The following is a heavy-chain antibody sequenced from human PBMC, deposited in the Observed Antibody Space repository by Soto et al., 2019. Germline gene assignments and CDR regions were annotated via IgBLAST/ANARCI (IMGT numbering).Heavy chain of an antibody. CDR2: ISYDGSNK. CDR1: GFTFSSYG. CDR3: ARRLNTVGGYDF. Sequence: GGSLRLSCANSGFTFSSYGLHWVRQAPGKGLEWVAVISYDGSNKYYADSVKGRFTISRDNSKNTLYLQMNSLRAEDTAVYYCARRLNTVGGYDFWGLGT. D-gene: IGHD6-25*01. J-gene: IGHJ4*02. V-gene: IGHV3-30*03.